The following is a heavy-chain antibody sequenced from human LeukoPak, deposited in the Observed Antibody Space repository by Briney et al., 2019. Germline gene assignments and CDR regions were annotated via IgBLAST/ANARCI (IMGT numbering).Heavy chain of an antibody. CDR1: GFTFSSYS. V-gene: IGHV3-48*02. J-gene: IGHJ6*02. CDR3: ARSGDNRYYYGMDV. CDR2: ISSSSSII. Sequence: PGGSLRLSCAASGFTFSSYSMNWVRQAPGKGLKWVSYISSSSSIIYYADSVKGRFTISRDNAKNSLYLQMNSLRDEDSAVYYCARSGDNRYYYGMDVWGQGTTVTVFS. D-gene: IGHD1-26*01.